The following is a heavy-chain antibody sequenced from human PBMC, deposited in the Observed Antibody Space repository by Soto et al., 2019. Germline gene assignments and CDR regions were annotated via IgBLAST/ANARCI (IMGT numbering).Heavy chain of an antibody. Sequence: ASVKVSCKASGYPFSSIGISWVRQAPGQGLEWMGWISPYNRNTYYAQRLQGRVTMTTDTSTSTAYMELRSLRSDDTAVYFCARDLDGEGNYYTDCWGERTLVTVSS. J-gene: IGHJ4*02. CDR1: GYPFSSIG. CDR3: ARDLDGEGNYYTDC. CDR2: ISPYNRNT. D-gene: IGHD3-10*01. V-gene: IGHV1-18*01.